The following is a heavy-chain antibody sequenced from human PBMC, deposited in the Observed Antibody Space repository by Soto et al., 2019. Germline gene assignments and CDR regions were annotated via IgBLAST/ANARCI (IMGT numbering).Heavy chain of an antibody. Sequence: PSETLSLTCTASGGSISSYYLSWIRQPAGKGQEWIVRIYTSGNTNYNPSLKSRVTVSVYTSKNQFFLTLSSLTASYTSVYYGARDFAHSSRWYCHHYYDSDMAVWGQGTAVAVS. J-gene: IGHJ6*02. D-gene: IGHD6-13*01. CDR3: ARDFAHSSRWYCHHYYDSDMAV. CDR1: GGSISSYY. CDR2: IYTSGNT. V-gene: IGHV4-4*07.